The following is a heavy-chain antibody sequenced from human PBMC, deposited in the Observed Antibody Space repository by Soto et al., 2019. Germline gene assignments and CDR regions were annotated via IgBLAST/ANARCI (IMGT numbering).Heavy chain of an antibody. CDR2: IYHSGST. D-gene: IGHD3-22*01. V-gene: IGHV4-4*02. J-gene: IGHJ3*02. CDR1: GGSISSSNW. CDR3: ARRGWATYYYDSSGYYQARSGAFDI. Sequence: QVQLQESGPGLVKPSGTLSLTCAVSGGSISSSNWWSWVRQPPGKGLEWIGEIYHSGSTNYNPSLKSRVTISVDKSKNQFSLKLSSVTAADTAVYYCARRGWATYYYDSSGYYQARSGAFDIWGQGTMVTVSS.